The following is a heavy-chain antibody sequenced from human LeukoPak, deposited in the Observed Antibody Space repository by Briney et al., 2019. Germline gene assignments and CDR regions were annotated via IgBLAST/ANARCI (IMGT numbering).Heavy chain of an antibody. CDR1: GGTFSSYA. CDR2: IIPIFGTA. V-gene: IGHV1-69*01. Sequence: SVKVSCKASGGTFSSYAISWVRQAPGQGLEWMGGIIPIFGTANYAQKFQGRVTITADESTSTAYMELSSLRAEDTAVYYCADSCGSGSHLIFDYWGQGTLVTVSS. D-gene: IGHD3-10*01. J-gene: IGHJ4*02. CDR3: ADSCGSGSHLIFDY.